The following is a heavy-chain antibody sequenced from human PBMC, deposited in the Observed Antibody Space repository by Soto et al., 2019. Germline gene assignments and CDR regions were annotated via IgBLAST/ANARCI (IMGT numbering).Heavy chain of an antibody. Sequence: SQTLSLTCAITRDSVSSNSAGWSWVRQSPSRGLEWLGRTYYRSKWYYEYAVSVRVRITINPDTSKNQYSLQLNSVTPEDTAVDFCARGEQYSGRIFDYWGQGTLVTVSS. V-gene: IGHV6-1*01. D-gene: IGHD1-26*01. CDR1: RDSVSSNSAG. CDR2: TYYRSKWYY. J-gene: IGHJ4*01. CDR3: ARGEQYSGRIFDY.